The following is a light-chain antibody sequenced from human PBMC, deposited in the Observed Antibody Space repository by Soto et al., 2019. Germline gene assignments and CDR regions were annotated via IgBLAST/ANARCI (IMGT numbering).Light chain of an antibody. CDR1: SSNMGSNT. V-gene: IGLV1-44*01. CDR3: AAWDGSRHHIF. Sequence: QSVLTQPPSASGTPGQRVTISCSGSSSNMGSNTVNWYQQLPGTAPKLLIYSDNQRPSVVPDRFSGSKSGTSASLAITGLQSEDEADYYCAAWDGSRHHIFFGGGTKLTVL. CDR2: SDN. J-gene: IGLJ2*01.